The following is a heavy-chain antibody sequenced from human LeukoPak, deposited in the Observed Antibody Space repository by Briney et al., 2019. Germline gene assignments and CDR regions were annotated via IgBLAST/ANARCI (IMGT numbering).Heavy chain of an antibody. V-gene: IGHV4-4*02. D-gene: IGHD2/OR15-2a*01. CDR2: IYHSGGT. Sequence: KTSETLSLTCAVSGDPINSIDWWSWVRQSPARGLEWIGEIYHSGGTNYNPSLKSRVTISVGKSKNHLSLKLTSVTAADTAVYFCVGNGYYALDYWGQGALVTVAS. J-gene: IGHJ4*02. CDR3: VGNGYYALDY. CDR1: GDPINSIDW.